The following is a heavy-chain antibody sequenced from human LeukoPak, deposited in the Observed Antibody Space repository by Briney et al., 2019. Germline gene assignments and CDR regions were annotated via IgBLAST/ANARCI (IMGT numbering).Heavy chain of an antibody. Sequence: ASVKVSCKASGYTFTGYYMHWVRQAPGQGLEWMGRINPNSGGTNYAQKFRGRVTMTRDTSISTAYMELSRLRSDDTAVYYCARGPHFGVVPLHYFDYWGQGTLVTVSS. CDR2: INPNSGGT. V-gene: IGHV1-2*06. D-gene: IGHD3-3*01. J-gene: IGHJ4*02. CDR1: GYTFTGYY. CDR3: ARGPHFGVVPLHYFDY.